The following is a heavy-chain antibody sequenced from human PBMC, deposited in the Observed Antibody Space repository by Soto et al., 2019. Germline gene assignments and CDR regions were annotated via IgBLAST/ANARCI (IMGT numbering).Heavy chain of an antibody. CDR2: IRSKANSYAT. Sequence: EVQVVVSGGGLVQPGGSLKLSCAASGVTFSGSAIHWVRQASGKGLEWVGRIRSKANSYATAYGASVKGWFTMSRDHSKNTAYLQMNSLKTEDTAVYYCTTRGDGYNADFDYWGQGTLVTVSS. D-gene: IGHD5-18*01. V-gene: IGHV3-73*01. J-gene: IGHJ4*02. CDR1: GVTFSGSA. CDR3: TTRGDGYNADFDY.